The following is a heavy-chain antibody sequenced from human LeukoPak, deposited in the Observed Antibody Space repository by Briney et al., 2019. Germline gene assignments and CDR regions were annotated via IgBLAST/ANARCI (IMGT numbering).Heavy chain of an antibody. Sequence: SETLSLTCTVSGFSISNGYYWRWVRQAPEKGLEWLGIIYHSGTTYYNPSFKSRFTISVDRSKNQFSLKLTSLTATDTAVYYCARDGRLMQNYYFDYWGPGTLVTVSS. D-gene: IGHD2-21*02. J-gene: IGHJ4*02. CDR2: IYHSGTT. CDR1: GFSISNGYY. CDR3: ARDGRLMQNYYFDY. V-gene: IGHV4-38-2*02.